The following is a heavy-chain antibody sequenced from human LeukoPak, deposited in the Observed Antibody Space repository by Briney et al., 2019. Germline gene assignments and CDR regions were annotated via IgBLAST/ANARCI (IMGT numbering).Heavy chain of an antibody. CDR3: ARTPPLDYYDSSGYYVSYFDL. D-gene: IGHD3-22*01. Sequence: SETLSLTCTVSGGSISSYYWSWIRQPPGKGLEWIGSIYHSGSTYYNPSLKSRVTISVDTSKNQFSLKLSSVTAADTAVYYCARTPPLDYYDSSGYYVSYFDLWGRGTLVTVSS. J-gene: IGHJ2*01. CDR1: GGSISSYY. V-gene: IGHV4-59*08. CDR2: IYHSGST.